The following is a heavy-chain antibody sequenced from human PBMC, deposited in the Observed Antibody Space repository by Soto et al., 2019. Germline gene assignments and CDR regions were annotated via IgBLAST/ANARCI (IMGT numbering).Heavy chain of an antibody. Sequence: QVQLVESGGGVVQPGRSLRLSCVGSGFTFSSYGIHWVRQAPGKGLECVALIWGDGSNEDYADSVEGRFTISRDNSKNTVYLEMNSLRVEDTAVYYCAVLHSSSNSDFDRWGQGTLVTVSS. CDR1: GFTFSSYG. D-gene: IGHD6-13*01. V-gene: IGHV3-33*01. CDR2: IWGDGSNE. J-gene: IGHJ4*02. CDR3: AVLHSSSNSDFDR.